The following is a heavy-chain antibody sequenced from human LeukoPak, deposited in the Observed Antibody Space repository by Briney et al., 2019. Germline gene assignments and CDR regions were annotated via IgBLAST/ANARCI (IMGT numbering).Heavy chain of an antibody. V-gene: IGHV1-8*01. Sequence: ASVKVSCKASGYTFTSCDINWVRQATGQGLEWIGWMNPNSGNTGYGQSFQGRVTMTRDNSISTAYMELSNLRSEDTAIYYCTRGSSGRRDYWGEGTLVTVSS. CDR1: GYTFTSCD. J-gene: IGHJ4*02. CDR2: MNPNSGNT. D-gene: IGHD6-19*01. CDR3: TRGSSGRRDY.